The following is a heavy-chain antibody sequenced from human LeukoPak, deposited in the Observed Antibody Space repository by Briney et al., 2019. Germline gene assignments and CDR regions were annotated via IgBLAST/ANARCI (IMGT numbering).Heavy chain of an antibody. J-gene: IGHJ6*03. CDR1: GGTFSSYS. CDR3: ARVDRYHYYLDV. Sequence: AASVKVSCKASGGTFSSYSITWVRQAPEQGLGWMGGIMPLFNTANYAQQLQGRVTITTDESTSTAYMELSSLRFEDTAMYYCARVDRYHYYLDVWGKGTTVTVSS. V-gene: IGHV1-69*05. CDR2: IMPLFNTA.